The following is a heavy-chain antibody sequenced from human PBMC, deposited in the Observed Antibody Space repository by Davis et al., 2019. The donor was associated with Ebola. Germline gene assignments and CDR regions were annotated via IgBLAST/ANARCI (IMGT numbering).Heavy chain of an antibody. Sequence: SLISSCAASCTFFSSDGMYWVRQAPGKGLELVSYISSSSSTIYYADSVKGRITISRDNANNSLYLQMNSLRDEDTAVYYCARDSKNYDHFERGFDYWGQGTLVTVSS. V-gene: IGHV3-48*02. CDR1: CTFFSSDG. CDR2: ISSSSSTI. D-gene: IGHD3-9*01. CDR3: ARDSKNYDHFERGFDY. J-gene: IGHJ4*02.